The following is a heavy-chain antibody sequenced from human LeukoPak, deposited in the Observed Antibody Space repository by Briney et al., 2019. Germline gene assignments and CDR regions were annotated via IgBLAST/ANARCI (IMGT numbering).Heavy chain of an antibody. CDR2: ISAYNGNT. V-gene: IGHV1-18*01. J-gene: IGHJ4*02. CDR3: ARAPMVVTLTEFDY. Sequence: ASVKVSCKASGYTFTSYGISWVRQAPGQGLEWMGWISAYNGNTNYAQKLQGRGTITTDTSTSTAYMELRSLRSDDTDVYYCARAPMVVTLTEFDYWGQGPLVTVSS. D-gene: IGHD4-23*01. CDR1: GYTFTSYG.